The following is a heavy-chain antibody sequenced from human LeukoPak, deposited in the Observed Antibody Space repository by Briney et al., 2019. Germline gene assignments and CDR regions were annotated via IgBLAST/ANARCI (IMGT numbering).Heavy chain of an antibody. D-gene: IGHD3-10*02. CDR3: AEHGITMIGGV. CDR2: ISSSGGTI. V-gene: IGHV3-48*03. Sequence: GGSLRLSCAASGFTFSSYEMNWVRQAPGKGLEWVSYISSSGGTIYYADSVKGRFTISRDNAKNTLYLKMSSLSAEDTAVYYWAEHGITMIGGVWGKGTTVTISS. CDR1: GFTFSSYE. J-gene: IGHJ6*04.